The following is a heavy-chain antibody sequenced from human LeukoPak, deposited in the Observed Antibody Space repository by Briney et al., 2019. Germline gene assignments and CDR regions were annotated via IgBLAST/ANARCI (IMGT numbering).Heavy chain of an antibody. J-gene: IGHJ4*02. D-gene: IGHD2-21*02. Sequence: GGSLRLSCAASGFTFSSYGMHWVRQAPGKGLEWVAVIWYDGSNKYYADSVKGRFTISRDNSKNTLYLQMHSLRPGDTAVYYCVREDTPATANYWGQGTLVTISS. CDR1: GFTFSSYG. V-gene: IGHV3-33*01. CDR2: IWYDGSNK. CDR3: VREDTPATANY.